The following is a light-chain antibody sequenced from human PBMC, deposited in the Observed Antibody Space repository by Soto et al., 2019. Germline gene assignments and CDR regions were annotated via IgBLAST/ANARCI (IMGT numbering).Light chain of an antibody. Sequence: DIQMSQSPSSLSASVGERVTLTCGASHDITTYLAWYQQKPGKAPKFLIYDASTLESGVPSRFSGSGSETEFTLTISGLQPGDSATYYCQQYNSYSPTFGQGTKVDIK. CDR1: HDITTY. J-gene: IGKJ1*01. CDR2: DAS. CDR3: QQYNSYSPT. V-gene: IGKV1-5*01.